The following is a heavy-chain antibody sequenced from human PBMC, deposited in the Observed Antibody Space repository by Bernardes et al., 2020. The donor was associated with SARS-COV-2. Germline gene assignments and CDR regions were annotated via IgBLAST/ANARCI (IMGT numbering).Heavy chain of an antibody. Sequence: SETLSLTCTVSGGSISSSSSYWGWIRQPPGKGLEWIGSIYYSGKTYYTPSLKSRVTISVDTSKNQFSLKLTSVTAADTAVYYCARHNLVATIQDDAFDIWGQGTMVTASS. CDR1: GGSISSSSSY. CDR3: ARHNLVATIQDDAFDI. CDR2: IYYSGKT. J-gene: IGHJ3*02. D-gene: IGHD5-12*01. V-gene: IGHV4-39*01.